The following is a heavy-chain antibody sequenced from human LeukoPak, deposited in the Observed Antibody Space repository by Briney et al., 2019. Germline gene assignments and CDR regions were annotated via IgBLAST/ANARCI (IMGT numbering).Heavy chain of an antibody. CDR3: ARLEGAYCGGDCFSGIGY. V-gene: IGHV5-51*01. Sequence: GESLKISCKGFGYSFTSYWISWVRQMPGKGLEWMGIIYPDDSDTRYSPSFQGQVTISADKSISTAYLQWSSLKASDTAMYYCARLEGAYCGGDCFSGIGYWGQGTLVTVSS. D-gene: IGHD2-21*02. CDR2: IYPDDSDT. J-gene: IGHJ4*02. CDR1: GYSFTSYW.